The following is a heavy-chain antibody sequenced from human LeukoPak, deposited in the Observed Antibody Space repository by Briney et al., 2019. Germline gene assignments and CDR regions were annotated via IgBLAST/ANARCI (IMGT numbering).Heavy chain of an antibody. V-gene: IGHV1-3*03. D-gene: IGHD3-22*01. CDR1: GYTFTSYP. CDR3: ARGVHRRYYDISAYFSD. CDR2: INADSGNT. J-gene: IGHJ4*02. Sequence: ASVKVSCKASGYTFTSYPIHWVRQAPGQRLEWMGWINADSGNTKYSQDFQGRVTITRDTSASTAYMELSSLRSEDTAVYYCARGVHRRYYDISAYFSDWGQGTLVTVSS.